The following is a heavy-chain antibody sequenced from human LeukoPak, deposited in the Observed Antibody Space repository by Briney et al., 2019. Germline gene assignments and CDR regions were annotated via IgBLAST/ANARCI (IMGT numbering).Heavy chain of an antibody. CDR2: ISGSGGSA. D-gene: IGHD2-2*02. V-gene: IGHV3-23*01. CDR3: AKDQYCSSTSCYIGY. J-gene: IGHJ4*02. Sequence: PGGPLRLSCAASGFTFSSYAMTWVHQAPGKGLEWVSGISGSGGSAFYADSVRGRFTISRDNSKNTLSLQMNSLRAEDTAIYYCAKDQYCSSTSCYIGYWGQGALVTVSS. CDR1: GFTFSSYA.